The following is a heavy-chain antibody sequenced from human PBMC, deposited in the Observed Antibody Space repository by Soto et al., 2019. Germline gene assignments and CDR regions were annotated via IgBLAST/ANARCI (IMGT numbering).Heavy chain of an antibody. Sequence: QVQLVQSGAEVKKPGASVKVSCKASGYTFTSYGISWVRQAPGQGLEWMGWISAYNGNTNYARKLQGRVTMTTDTATSTADMELRSLSSDDTAVYYCARDSSPYGDYVGCDYWGQGTLVTVSS. V-gene: IGHV1-18*01. J-gene: IGHJ4*02. CDR3: ARDSSPYGDYVGCDY. CDR1: GYTFTSYG. D-gene: IGHD4-17*01. CDR2: ISAYNGNT.